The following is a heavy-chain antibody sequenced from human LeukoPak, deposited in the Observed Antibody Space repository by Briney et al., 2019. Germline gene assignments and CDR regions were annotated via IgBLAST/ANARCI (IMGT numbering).Heavy chain of an antibody. CDR2: IKQDGSEI. J-gene: IGHJ4*02. Sequence: GGSLRLSCAASGFTFSSYGMHWVRQAPGKGLEWVANIKQDGSEIYYVDSVKGRFTISRDNAKNSLYLQMNSLRAEDTAVYYCARDFHRRLYDSSGYYPYWGQGTLVTVSS. D-gene: IGHD3-22*01. V-gene: IGHV3-7*01. CDR3: ARDFHRRLYDSSGYYPY. CDR1: GFTFSSYG.